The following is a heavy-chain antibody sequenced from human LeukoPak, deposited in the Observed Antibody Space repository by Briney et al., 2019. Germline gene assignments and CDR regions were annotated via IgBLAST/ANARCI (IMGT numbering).Heavy chain of an antibody. D-gene: IGHD1-26*01. Sequence: SETLSLTCTVSGGSISNYYWSWLRQPPGKGLEWIGYIYYSGSNNYNPSLESRVTISVDTSKNQFSLKLDSVAAADTAVYYCARGRSGSYHSPFDFWGQGTLVTVSS. CDR3: ARGRSGSYHSPFDF. CDR1: GGSISNYY. V-gene: IGHV4-59*01. J-gene: IGHJ4*02. CDR2: IYYSGSN.